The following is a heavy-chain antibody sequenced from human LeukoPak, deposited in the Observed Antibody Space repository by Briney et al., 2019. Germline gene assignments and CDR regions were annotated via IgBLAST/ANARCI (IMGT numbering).Heavy chain of an antibody. V-gene: IGHV4-59*01. CDR3: ARDRWAAAGYYYYYVDV. CDR1: GGSISSYY. D-gene: IGHD6-13*01. Sequence: SETLSLTCTVSGGSISSYYWSWIRQPPGKGLEWIGYIYYSGSTNYNPSLKSRVTISVDTSKNQLSLKLSSVTAADTAVYYCARDRWAAAGYYYYYVDVWGKGTTVTVSS. CDR2: IYYSGST. J-gene: IGHJ6*03.